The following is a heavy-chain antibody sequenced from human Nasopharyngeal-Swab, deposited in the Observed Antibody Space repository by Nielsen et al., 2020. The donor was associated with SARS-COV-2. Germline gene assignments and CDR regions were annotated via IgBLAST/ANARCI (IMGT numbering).Heavy chain of an antibody. D-gene: IGHD3-3*01. CDR1: GFTFSSYG. CDR2: IWDDGSNK. V-gene: IGHV3-33*01. J-gene: IGHJ3*02. CDR3: ARSPRLLRFLEWLFSLDAFDI. Sequence: GRSLRLSCAASGFTFSSYGMHWVRQAPGKGLEWVAVIWDDGSNKYYADSVKARFTISRDNSKNTLYLQMNSLRAEDTAVYYCARSPRLLRFLEWLFSLDAFDIWGQGTMVTVSS.